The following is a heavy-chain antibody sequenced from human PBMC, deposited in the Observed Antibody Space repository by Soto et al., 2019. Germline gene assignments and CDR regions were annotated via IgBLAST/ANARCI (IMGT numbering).Heavy chain of an antibody. D-gene: IGHD6-19*01. J-gene: IGHJ4*02. CDR1: GFIFSNYA. Sequence: HPGGSLRLSCEASGFIFSNYAMTWVRQAAGKGLEWVSSISGPGGSTYYADSVQGRFTISRDNSKNTLFLQMHSLRADDTALYFCARDERIAVAGTDTWGQGILVTVSS. V-gene: IGHV3-23*01. CDR2: ISGPGGST. CDR3: ARDERIAVAGTDT.